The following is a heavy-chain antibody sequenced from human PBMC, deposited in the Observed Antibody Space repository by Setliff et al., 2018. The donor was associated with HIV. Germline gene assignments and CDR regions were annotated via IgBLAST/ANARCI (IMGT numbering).Heavy chain of an antibody. V-gene: IGHV4-59*01. J-gene: IGHJ5*02. CDR1: GGSISSYY. Sequence: LSLTCTVSGGSISSYYWSWIRQPPGKGLEWIGYIYYSGSTNHNPSLKSRVTISVDTSENQFSLKLSSVTAADTAVYYCARDGSSWYNWFDPWGQGTLVTVSS. CDR3: ARDGSSWYNWFDP. D-gene: IGHD6-13*01. CDR2: IYYSGST.